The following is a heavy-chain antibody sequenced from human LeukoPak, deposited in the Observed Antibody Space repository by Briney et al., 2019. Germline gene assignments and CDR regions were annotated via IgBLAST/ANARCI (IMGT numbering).Heavy chain of an antibody. CDR1: GYTFTSYD. Sequence: ASVKVSCKASGYTFTSYDINWVRQATGQGLEWMGWMNPNSGNTGYAQKFQGRVTITRSTSISTAYMELSSLKSEDTAVYYCARGARTYYDFWSGYSIPDYWGQGTLVTVSS. CDR2: MNPNSGNT. V-gene: IGHV1-8*03. J-gene: IGHJ4*02. CDR3: ARGARTYYDFWSGYSIPDY. D-gene: IGHD3-3*01.